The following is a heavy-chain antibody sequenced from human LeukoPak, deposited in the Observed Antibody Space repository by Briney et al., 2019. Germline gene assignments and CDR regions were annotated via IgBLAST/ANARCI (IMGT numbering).Heavy chain of an antibody. V-gene: IGHV1-2*04. CDR3: ARDMGNTVTTDAFDI. J-gene: IGHJ3*02. CDR1: GYTFTGYY. Sequence: GASVKVSCKASGYTFTGYYMHWVRQAPGQGLEWMGWINPNSGGTNYAQKFQGWVTMTRDTSISTAYMELSRLRSDDTAVYHCARDMGNTVTTDAFDIWGQGTMVTVSS. D-gene: IGHD4-17*01. CDR2: INPNSGGT.